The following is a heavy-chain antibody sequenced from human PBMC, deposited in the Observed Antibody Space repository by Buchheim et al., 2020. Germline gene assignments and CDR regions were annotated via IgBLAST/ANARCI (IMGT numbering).Heavy chain of an antibody. V-gene: IGHV3-30*04. CDR2: ISYDGSNK. D-gene: IGHD6-25*01. CDR3: LSATGYY. J-gene: IGHJ4*02. CDR1: GFTFSSYA. Sequence: QVQLVESGGGVVQPGRSLRLSCAASGFTFSSYAMHWVRQAPGKGLEWVAVISYDGSNKYYADSVKGRFTISRDNSKNTLYLQMNSLRAEDTAVYHCLSATGYYWGQGTL.